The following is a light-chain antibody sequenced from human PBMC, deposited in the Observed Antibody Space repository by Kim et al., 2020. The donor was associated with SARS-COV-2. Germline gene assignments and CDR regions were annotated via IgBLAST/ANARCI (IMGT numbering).Light chain of an antibody. Sequence: QSALTQPASVSRSPGQSITISCTGTSSDVGGYNYVSWYQQHPDKAPKLMIYDVTKRPSGVSNRFSGSKSDNAASLTISGLQAEDEADYCCSSYLSSSTFVFGGGTQLTVL. CDR1: SSDVGGYNY. V-gene: IGLV2-14*01. CDR2: DVT. CDR3: SSYLSSSTFV. J-gene: IGLJ2*01.